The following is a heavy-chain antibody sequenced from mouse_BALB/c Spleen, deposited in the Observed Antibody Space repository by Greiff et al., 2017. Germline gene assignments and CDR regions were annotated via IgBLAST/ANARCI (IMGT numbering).Heavy chain of an antibody. J-gene: IGHJ2*01. D-gene: IGHD1-1*01. CDR2: ISYSGST. CDR3: ARWDYGSYYFDY. V-gene: IGHV3-2*02. Sequence: EVQLVESGPGLVKPSQSLSLTCTVTGYSIPSDYAWNWIRQFPGNKLEWMGYISYSGSTSYNPSLKSRISITRDTSKNQFFLQLNSVTTADTATYYCARWDYGSYYFDYWGQGTTLTVSS. CDR1: GYSIPSDYA.